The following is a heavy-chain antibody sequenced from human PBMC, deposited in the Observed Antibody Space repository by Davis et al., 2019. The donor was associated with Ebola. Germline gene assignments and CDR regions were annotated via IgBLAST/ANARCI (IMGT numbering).Heavy chain of an antibody. J-gene: IGHJ6*02. Sequence: SETLSLTCAVYGGSFSGYYWSWIRQPPGKGLEWIGAINHSGSTNYNPSLKSRVTISVDTSKNQFSLKLSSVTAADTAVYYCASSSIAAGHYYGMDVWGQGTTVTVSS. CDR1: GGSFSGYY. V-gene: IGHV4-34*01. D-gene: IGHD6-6*01. CDR2: INHSGST. CDR3: ASSSIAAGHYYGMDV.